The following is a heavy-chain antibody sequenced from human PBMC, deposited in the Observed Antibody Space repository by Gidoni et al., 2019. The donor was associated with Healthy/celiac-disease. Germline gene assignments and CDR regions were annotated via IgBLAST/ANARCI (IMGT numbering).Heavy chain of an antibody. D-gene: IGHD1-20*01. CDR3: ARVTLTGTNYYYYGMDV. V-gene: IGHV3-21*01. CDR1: GFTFSSYS. CDR2: ISSSSSYI. J-gene: IGHJ6*02. Sequence: EVQLVESGGGLVKPGGSLGLSCAASGFTFSSYSMNWVRQAPGKGLEWVSSISSSSSYIYYADSVKGRFTISRDNAKNSLYLQMNSLRAEDTAVYYCARVTLTGTNYYYYGMDVWGQGTTVTVSS.